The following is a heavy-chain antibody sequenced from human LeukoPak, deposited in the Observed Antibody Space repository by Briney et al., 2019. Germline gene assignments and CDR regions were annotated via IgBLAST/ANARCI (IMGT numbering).Heavy chain of an antibody. V-gene: IGHV3-23*01. J-gene: IGHJ4*02. Sequence: GGSLRLSCAASGFTFSSYAMSWVRQAPGKGLEWVSAISGSGGSTYYADSVKGRLTISRDNSKNTLYLQMNSLRAEDTAAYYCAKERRVGATRYYFDYWGQGTLVTVSS. CDR3: AKERRVGATRYYFDY. CDR1: GFTFSSYA. D-gene: IGHD1-26*01. CDR2: ISGSGGST.